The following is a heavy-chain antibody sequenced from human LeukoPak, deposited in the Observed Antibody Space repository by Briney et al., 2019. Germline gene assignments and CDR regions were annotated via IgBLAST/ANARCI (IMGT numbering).Heavy chain of an antibody. D-gene: IGHD2-15*01. CDR3: TRAGGGSGLY. V-gene: IGHV3-53*01. CDR1: GSTVYSNY. CDR2: IYNGDNT. J-gene: IGHJ4*02. Sequence: GGSLRLSCAASGSTVYSNYMGWVRQAAGKGLEWAAVIYNGDNTYYADSVNGRFTISTDISRNTMDLQMNSLRAEDTAVYYCTRAGGGSGLYWGQGILVIVSS.